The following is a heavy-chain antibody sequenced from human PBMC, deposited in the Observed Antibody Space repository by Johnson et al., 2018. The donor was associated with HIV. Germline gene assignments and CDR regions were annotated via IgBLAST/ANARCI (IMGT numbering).Heavy chain of an antibody. V-gene: IGHV3-23*04. J-gene: IGHJ3*02. CDR3: AKGYYGSGIAFDI. Sequence: VQLVESGGGLVQPGGSLRLYCAASGFTFSSYAMSWVRQAPGKGLEWVSAISGSGGSTYYTDSVKGRFTISRDNSKNTLYLQMNSLRAEDTALYYCAKGYYGSGIAFDIWGQGTMVTVSS. CDR1: GFTFSSYA. D-gene: IGHD3-10*01. CDR2: ISGSGGST.